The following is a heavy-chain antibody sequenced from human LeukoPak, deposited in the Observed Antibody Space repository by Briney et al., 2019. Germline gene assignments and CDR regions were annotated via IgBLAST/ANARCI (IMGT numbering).Heavy chain of an antibody. Sequence: SETLSLTCTVSGGSISSYYWSWLRQPPGKGLEWIGYIYYSGSTNYNPSLKSRVTISVDTSKNQFSLKLSSVTAADTAVYYCARASTYYDILTGYYMNWFDPWGQGTLVTVSS. CDR3: ARASTYYDILTGYYMNWFDP. D-gene: IGHD3-9*01. V-gene: IGHV4-59*01. CDR2: IYYSGST. J-gene: IGHJ5*02. CDR1: GGSISSYY.